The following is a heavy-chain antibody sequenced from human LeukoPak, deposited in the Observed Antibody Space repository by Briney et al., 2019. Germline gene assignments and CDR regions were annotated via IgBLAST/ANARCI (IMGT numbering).Heavy chain of an antibody. CDR3: ARHSSGGVVPDFDY. Sequence: PSETLSLTCTVSGGSISGYYWSWIRQPPGKGLEWVAYIHYRGSSNYNPSLKSRVTISVDTSKNQFSLKLSSVTAEDTAVYYCARHSSGGVVPDFDYWGQGTLVTVSS. CDR2: IHYRGSS. CDR1: GGSISGYY. D-gene: IGHD3-3*01. V-gene: IGHV4-59*08. J-gene: IGHJ4*02.